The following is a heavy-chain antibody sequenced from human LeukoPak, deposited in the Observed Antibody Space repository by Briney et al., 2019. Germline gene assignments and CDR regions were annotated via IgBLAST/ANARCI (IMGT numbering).Heavy chain of an antibody. CDR2: VSGSGGST. CDR3: AKDLDIVATITGN. V-gene: IGHV3-23*01. CDR1: GLTFSSYA. D-gene: IGHD5-12*01. J-gene: IGHJ4*02. Sequence: KTGRSLRLSCAASGLTFSSYAMSSVRQAPGEGLEWVSGVSGSGGSTYYADSVKGRFTISRDNSKNTLYLQMNSLRAEDTAVYYCAKDLDIVATITGNWGQGTLVTVSS.